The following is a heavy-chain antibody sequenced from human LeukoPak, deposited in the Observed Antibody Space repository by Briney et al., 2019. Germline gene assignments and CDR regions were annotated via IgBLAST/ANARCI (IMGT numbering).Heavy chain of an antibody. CDR3: WARGGFDY. J-gene: IGHJ4*02. D-gene: IGHD3-10*01. V-gene: IGHV3-21*01. CDR2: ISSSTSYI. CDR1: GFTFSSYS. Sequence: PGGSLRLSCAASGFTFSSYSMNWIRQAPGKGLEWVSSISSSTSYIYYADSVKGRFTISRDNAKNSLYLQMNSLRAEDTALYYCWARGGFDYWGQGTLVTVSS.